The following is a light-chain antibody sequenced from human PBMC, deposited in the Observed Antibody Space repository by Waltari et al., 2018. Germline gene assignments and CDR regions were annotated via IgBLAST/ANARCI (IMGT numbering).Light chain of an antibody. Sequence: QSVLTQPPSVSGAPGQRVTISCTGNSSNFGAGYDVHWYQHLPGRAPKLLIKWNRRRPPGVPDRFSGSKAGTSASLAITGLQAEDGAHYYCQSFDTSLGGSVFGTGTKVSVL. CDR3: QSFDTSLGGSV. V-gene: IGLV1-40*01. CDR1: SSNFGAGYD. CDR2: WNR. J-gene: IGLJ1*01.